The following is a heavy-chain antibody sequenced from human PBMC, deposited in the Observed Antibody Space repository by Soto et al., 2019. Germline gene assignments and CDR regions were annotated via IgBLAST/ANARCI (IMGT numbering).Heavy chain of an antibody. Sequence: EVQLLESGGGLVQPGGSLRLSCAASGFTFSSYAMRWVRQAPGKGLEWVSAISGRGGSTYYADSVKGRFTISRDNSKNTPYQQMISLRAEDRSVFYCGKEDSGYDWFYYCYGMDVWGQGTTVTVSS. V-gene: IGHV3-23*01. CDR3: GKEDSGYDWFYYCYGMDV. CDR2: ISGRGGST. J-gene: IGHJ6*02. D-gene: IGHD5-12*01. CDR1: GFTFSSYA.